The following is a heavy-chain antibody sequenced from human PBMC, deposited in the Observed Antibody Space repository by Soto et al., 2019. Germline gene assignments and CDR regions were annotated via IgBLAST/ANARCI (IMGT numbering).Heavy chain of an antibody. CDR2: IIPMFGIP. CDR1: GGTLNKQA. CDR3: ARGGTSGWLKGAYDV. J-gene: IGHJ3*01. Sequence: QVQLVQSGAEVKKPGSSVKVSCRASGGTLNKQAITWVLRSPGQGPEWLGGIIPMFGIPNYPQKFQGRVTITADYSMNTSHMELIGLTSDDTAVYYCARGGTSGWLKGAYDVWGQVKMVNVSS. V-gene: IGHV1-69*17. D-gene: IGHD6-19*01.